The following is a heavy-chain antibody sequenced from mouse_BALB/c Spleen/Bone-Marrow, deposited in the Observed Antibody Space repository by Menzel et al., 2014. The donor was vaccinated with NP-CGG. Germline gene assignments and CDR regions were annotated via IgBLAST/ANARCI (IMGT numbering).Heavy chain of an antibody. Sequence: EVMLVESGGGLVKPGGSLKLSCAASGFTFSDYAVSWVRQSPEKRLEWVATITSGGGSTYYPDSVKGRFTISRDNAKNTLYVQMSSLRSEDTAMYYCARQENWARDYWGQGTTLTVSS. CDR2: ITSGGGST. D-gene: IGHD4-1*01. J-gene: IGHJ2*01. V-gene: IGHV5-9-3*01. CDR3: ARQENWARDY. CDR1: GFTFSDYA.